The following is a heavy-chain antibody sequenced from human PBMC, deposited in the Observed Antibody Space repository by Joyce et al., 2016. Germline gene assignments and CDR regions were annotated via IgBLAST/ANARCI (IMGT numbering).Heavy chain of an antibody. Sequence: QVQLVESGGGVVQPGRSLRLSCAASGFIFSSYAMHWVRHAAGKGLEWVAVKSYDGSNKNYADTVKGRFTISRDNSKNTLYLQMNSLGAEDTAVYYCARETGTNNRAYYWYFDLWGRGTLVTVSS. D-gene: IGHD1/OR15-1a*01. CDR2: KSYDGSNK. CDR1: GFIFSSYA. CDR3: ARETGTNNRAYYWYFDL. J-gene: IGHJ2*01. V-gene: IGHV3-30*04.